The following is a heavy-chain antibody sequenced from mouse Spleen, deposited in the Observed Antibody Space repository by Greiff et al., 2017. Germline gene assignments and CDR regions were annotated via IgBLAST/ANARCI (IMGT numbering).Heavy chain of an antibody. CDR2: INPSNGGT. V-gene: IGHV1-53*01. Sequence: QVQLQQPGTELVKPGASVKLSCKASGYTFTSYWMHWVKQRPGQGLEWIGNINPSNGGTNYNEKFKSKATLTVDKSSSTAYMQLSSLTSEDSAVYYCARAYYRYDDGAPWFAYWGQGTLVTVSA. CDR3: ARAYYRYDDGAPWFAY. J-gene: IGHJ3*01. CDR1: GYTFTSYW. D-gene: IGHD2-14*01.